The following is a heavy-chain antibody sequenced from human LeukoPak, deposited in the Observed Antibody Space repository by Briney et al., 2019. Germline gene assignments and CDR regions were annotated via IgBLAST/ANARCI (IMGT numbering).Heavy chain of an antibody. J-gene: IGHJ6*03. Sequence: GGSLRLSCAASGFSFSSYSMNWVRQAPGKGLEWVSYITSSSSSIYYADSVKGRFTISRDNAKNSLYLQMSSLRAEDTAVYYCAREAVLRFLEWYYYMDVWGKGTTVTVSS. D-gene: IGHD3-3*01. V-gene: IGHV3-48*01. CDR3: AREAVLRFLEWYYYMDV. CDR2: ITSSSSSI. CDR1: GFSFSSYS.